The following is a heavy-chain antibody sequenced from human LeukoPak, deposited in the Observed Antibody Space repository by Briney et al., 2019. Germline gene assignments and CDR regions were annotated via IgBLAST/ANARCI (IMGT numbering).Heavy chain of an antibody. CDR1: GGSISSTSSY. D-gene: IGHD3-22*01. Sequence: PSETLSLTCTVSGGSISSTSSYWGWIRQPPGKGLEWIGSVRYSGNTYYPPSLKSRVTMSLATSKNQFSLRLTSVTAADTAVYSCARHYYDSSGLAYYFDYWGQGTLVTVSS. V-gene: IGHV4-39*01. J-gene: IGHJ4*02. CDR2: VRYSGNT. CDR3: ARHYYDSSGLAYYFDY.